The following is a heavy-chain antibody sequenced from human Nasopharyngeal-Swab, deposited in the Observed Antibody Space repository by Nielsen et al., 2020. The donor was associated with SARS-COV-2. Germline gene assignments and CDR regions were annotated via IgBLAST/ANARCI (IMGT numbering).Heavy chain of an antibody. CDR3: ARQLSGNYQAYFDF. J-gene: IGHJ4*02. CDR2: IYYSGNT. V-gene: IGHV4-30-4*01. D-gene: IGHD3-10*01. Sequence: SETLSLTCTVSGGSISSGDYYWSWIRQPPGKGLEWIGYIYYSGNTFYNPSLQSRITISVDTSKNQFSLKLNSMTAADTAVYYCARQLSGNYQAYFDFWGQGALAAVSS. CDR1: GGSISSGDYY.